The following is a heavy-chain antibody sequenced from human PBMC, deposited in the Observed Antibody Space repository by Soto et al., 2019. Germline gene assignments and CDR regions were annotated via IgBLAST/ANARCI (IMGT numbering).Heavy chain of an antibody. D-gene: IGHD3-22*01. V-gene: IGHV4-30-4*01. CDR2: IYYSGRN. J-gene: IGHJ4*02. Sequence: SETLSLTCTVSGGSISSVDHYWSWIRQPPGKGLEWIGYIYYSGRNYHNPSLKSRVTISVDTSKNQISLKLTSVTAADTAVYYCARVNYDSSGYYYVDYWGQGTLVTVSS. CDR1: GGSISSVDHY. CDR3: ARVNYDSSGYYYVDY.